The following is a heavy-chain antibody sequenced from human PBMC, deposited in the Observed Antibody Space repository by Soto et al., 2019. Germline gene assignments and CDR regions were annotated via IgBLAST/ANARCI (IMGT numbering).Heavy chain of an antibody. J-gene: IGHJ5*02. Sequence: PGGSLRLSCEASGFIFSNYAMNWVRQAPGKGLEWVSSISSSSSYIYYADSVKGRFTISRDNAKNSPYLQMNSLRAEDTAVYYCARDLEQLRYFDWLPNWFDPWGQGTLVTVSS. D-gene: IGHD3-9*01. CDR3: ARDLEQLRYFDWLPNWFDP. CDR1: GFIFSNYA. V-gene: IGHV3-21*01. CDR2: ISSSSSYI.